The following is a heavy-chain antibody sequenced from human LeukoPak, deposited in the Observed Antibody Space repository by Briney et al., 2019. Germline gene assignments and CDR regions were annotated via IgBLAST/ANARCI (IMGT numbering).Heavy chain of an antibody. Sequence: SETLSLTCTVSGGSVSSGNYHWSWIRQPPGKGLEWIGYIYDSETTKYNPSLKSRVTISLDTSKNQFSLKLSSVTAADTAVYYCARHGGAYSFDYWGQGTLVTVSS. CDR3: ARHGGAYSFDY. CDR1: GGSVSSGNYH. J-gene: IGHJ4*02. CDR2: IYDSETT. V-gene: IGHV4-61*01. D-gene: IGHD4-11*01.